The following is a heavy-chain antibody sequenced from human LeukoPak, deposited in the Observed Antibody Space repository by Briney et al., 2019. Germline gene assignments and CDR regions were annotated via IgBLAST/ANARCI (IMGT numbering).Heavy chain of an antibody. V-gene: IGHV4-39*01. CDR1: GGPINSSRYY. CDR3: GSLRERSYYARGFDY. D-gene: IGHD1-26*01. J-gene: IGHJ4*02. Sequence: KSSETLSLTCTVSGGPINSSRYYWGRIRQPPAKVLKWHGYIYYSRSTYYNTSLQNRLTLSVDTPKNQFSLQLTAVPVADTAVYDCGSLRERSYYARGFDYWGRGTLVTVCS. CDR2: IYYSRST.